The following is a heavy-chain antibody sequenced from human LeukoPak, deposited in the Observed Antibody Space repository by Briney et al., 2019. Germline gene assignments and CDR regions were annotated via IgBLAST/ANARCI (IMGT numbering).Heavy chain of an antibody. J-gene: IGHJ4*02. CDR2: IYHSGST. D-gene: IGHD3-10*01. CDR3: AREGSYGSGSLTN. CDR1: GGCISSGGYS. Sequence: SETLSLTCAVSGGCISSGGYSWSWIRQPPGKGLEWIGYIYHSGSTYYNPSLKSRVTISVDRSKNQFSLKLSSVTAADTAVYYCAREGSYGSGSLTNWGQGTLVTVSS. V-gene: IGHV4-30-2*01.